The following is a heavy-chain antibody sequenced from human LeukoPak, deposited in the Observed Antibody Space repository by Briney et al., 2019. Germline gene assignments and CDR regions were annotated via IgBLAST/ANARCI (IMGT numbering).Heavy chain of an antibody. CDR1: GYTFTKYG. Sequence: GASVKVSCKASGYTFTKYGIGWVRQAPGQGLEWMGWTSTYNGDTYYPQKVQGRVTMTTDTSTTTGYMELRSLTSDDTAVYYCARTPNYGSGSLFFWFDSWGQGTRVTVSS. V-gene: IGHV1-18*01. CDR3: ARTPNYGSGSLFFWFDS. J-gene: IGHJ5*01. D-gene: IGHD3-10*01. CDR2: TSTYNGDT.